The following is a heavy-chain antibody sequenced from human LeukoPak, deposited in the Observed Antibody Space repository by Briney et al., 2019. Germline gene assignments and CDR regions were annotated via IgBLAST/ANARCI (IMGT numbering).Heavy chain of an antibody. V-gene: IGHV3-7*01. Sequence: AGSLTLSCAGTGSTFSNYLMNWVRQAPGKGLEWVANIKEDGSRINYVDSVKGRFTISRDNAKNSVYLQMDNLRPEDTAVYYCVGSSGWLFDYWGQGILVAVSS. CDR3: VGSSGWLFDY. CDR2: IKEDGSRI. J-gene: IGHJ4*02. CDR1: GSTFSNYL. D-gene: IGHD6-19*01.